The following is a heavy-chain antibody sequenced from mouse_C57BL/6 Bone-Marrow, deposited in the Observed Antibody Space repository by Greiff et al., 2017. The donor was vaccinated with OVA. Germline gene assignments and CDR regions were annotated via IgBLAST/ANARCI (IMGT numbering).Heavy chain of an antibody. CDR1: GYTFTSYG. Sequence: QVQLKQSGAELARPGASVKLSCKASGYTFTSYGISWVKQRTGQGLEWIGEIYPRSGNTYYNEKFKGKATLTADKSSSTAYMELSSLTSEDSAVYFCARPGSSYEAWFADWGQGTLVTVSA. D-gene: IGHD1-1*01. V-gene: IGHV1-81*01. CDR2: IYPRSGNT. CDR3: ARPGSSYEAWFAD. J-gene: IGHJ3*01.